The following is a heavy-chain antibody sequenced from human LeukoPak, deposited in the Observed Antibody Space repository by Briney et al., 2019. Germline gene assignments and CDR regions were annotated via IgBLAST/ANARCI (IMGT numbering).Heavy chain of an antibody. Sequence: SVKVSCKASGGTFSSYAISWVSQAPGQGLEWMGGIIPIFGTANYAQKFQGRVTITADESTSTAYMELSSLRSEDTAVYYCARASSYYYDSSGYYSLDYWGQGTLVTVSS. V-gene: IGHV1-69*13. J-gene: IGHJ4*02. CDR3: ARASSYYYDSSGYYSLDY. CDR2: IIPIFGTA. D-gene: IGHD3-22*01. CDR1: GGTFSSYA.